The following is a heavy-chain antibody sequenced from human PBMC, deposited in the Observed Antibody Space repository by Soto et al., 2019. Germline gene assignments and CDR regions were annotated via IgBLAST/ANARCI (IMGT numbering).Heavy chain of an antibody. D-gene: IGHD3-10*01. CDR2: TAYTGST. CDR3: ARDMHSGFNHYFDP. CDR1: GGSVTSYH. J-gene: IGHJ2*01. V-gene: IGHV4-59*02. Sequence: PSETLSLTCVVCGGSVTSYHCSWIRQFPGKGLEWIAYTAYTGSTNYNPSLKSRVTISIETTKNQLSLKLTSMTAAGAAVYYCARDMHSGFNHYFDPWGRLTRVAVCS.